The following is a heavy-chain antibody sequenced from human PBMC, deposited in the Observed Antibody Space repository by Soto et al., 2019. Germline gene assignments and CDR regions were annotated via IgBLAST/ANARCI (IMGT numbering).Heavy chain of an antibody. V-gene: IGHV4-4*07. CDR2: IYTTGVT. D-gene: IGHD2-8*02. Sequence: SETLSLTCTVSGGSISSYYWNWIRQPAGKGLEWIGRIYTTGVTNYNPSLKSRVTMSVDTSKNQFSLRLDSVTAADTAVYYCARMGYGTSYTGGYYLFDYWGQGTLVTVSS. CDR3: ARMGYGTSYTGGYYLFDY. CDR1: GGSISSYY. J-gene: IGHJ4*02.